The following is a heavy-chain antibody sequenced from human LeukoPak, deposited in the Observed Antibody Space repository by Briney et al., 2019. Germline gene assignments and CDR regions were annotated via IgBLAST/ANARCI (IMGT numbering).Heavy chain of an antibody. CDR1: GFTFSSYW. CDR2: ITASGTAM. D-gene: IGHD1-26*01. J-gene: IGHJ4*02. V-gene: IGHV3-48*02. CDR3: ASSGSYGFDY. Sequence: GGSLRLSCAASGFTFSSYWMNWARQAPGKGLEWVSHITASGTAMFYADSVKGRFTISRDNAKNSLYLQMNSLRDEDTAVYYCASSGSYGFDYWGQGTLVTVSS.